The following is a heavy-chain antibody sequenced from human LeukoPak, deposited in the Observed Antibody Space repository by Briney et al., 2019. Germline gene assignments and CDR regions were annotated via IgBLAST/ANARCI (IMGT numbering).Heavy chain of an antibody. CDR2: INQDGSEK. V-gene: IGHV3-7*01. CDR3: ARDYYYDSSGYYGNNWYFDL. CDR1: GFTVSSNY. Sequence: GGSLRLSCAASGFTVSSNYMSWVRQAPGKGLEWVANINQDGSEKYYVGSVKGRFTISRDNAKNSLYLQMNNLGAEDTAVYYCARDYYYDSSGYYGNNWYFDLWGRGTLVTVSS. D-gene: IGHD3-22*01. J-gene: IGHJ2*01.